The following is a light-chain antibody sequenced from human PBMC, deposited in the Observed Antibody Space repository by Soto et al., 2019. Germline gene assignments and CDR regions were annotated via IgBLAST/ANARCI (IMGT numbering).Light chain of an antibody. J-gene: IGKJ5*01. Sequence: EIVLTQSPFTLSCSPVERSTLSFIASQSVSSGYLAWYQQKPGQAPRLLIYGASSRATGIPDRFSGSGSGTDFTLTISRLEPEDFAVYYCQQYGSSPDPSGQGTRLEI. V-gene: IGKV3-20*01. CDR1: QSVSSGY. CDR3: QQYGSSPDP. CDR2: GAS.